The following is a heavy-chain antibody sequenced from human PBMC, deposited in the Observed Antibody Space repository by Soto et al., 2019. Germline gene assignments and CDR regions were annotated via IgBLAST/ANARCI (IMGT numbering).Heavy chain of an antibody. Sequence: SETLSLTCTVSGGSISSSSYYWGWIRQPPGKGLEWIGSIYYSGSTYYNPSLKSRVTISVDTSKSQFSLNLTSVTAAYTAVYYCARHVLTAYIVYYFDFWGQGTLVTVSS. V-gene: IGHV4-39*01. CDR3: ARHVLTAYIVYYFDF. J-gene: IGHJ4*02. CDR1: GGSISSSSYY. CDR2: IYYSGST. D-gene: IGHD3-16*01.